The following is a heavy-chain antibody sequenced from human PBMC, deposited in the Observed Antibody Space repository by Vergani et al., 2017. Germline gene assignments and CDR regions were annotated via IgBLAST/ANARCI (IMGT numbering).Heavy chain of an antibody. CDR2: IYTSGST. D-gene: IGHD6-19*01. CDR3: ARETGYSSAGRFDP. J-gene: IGHJ5*02. V-gene: IGHV4-61*02. CDR1: GGSISSGSYY. Sequence: QVQLQESGPGLVKPSQTLSLTCTVSGGSISSGSYYWSWIRQPAGKGLEWIGCIYTSGSTNYNPSLKSRVTISVDTSKNQFSLKLSSVTAADTAVYYCARETGYSSAGRFDPWGQGTLVTVSS.